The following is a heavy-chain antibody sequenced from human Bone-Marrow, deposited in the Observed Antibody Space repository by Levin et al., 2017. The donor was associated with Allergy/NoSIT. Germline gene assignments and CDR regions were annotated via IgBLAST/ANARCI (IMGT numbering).Heavy chain of an antibody. CDR1: GGSFSGYY. V-gene: IGHV4-34*01. J-gene: IGHJ5*02. D-gene: IGHD6-13*01. CDR3: ARARHGYSSSWDHLKGWFDP. CDR2: INHSGST. Sequence: SQTLSLTCAVYGGSFSGYYWSWIRQPPGKGLEWIGEINHSGSTNYNPSLKSRVTISVDTSKNQFSLKLSSVTAADTAVYYCARARHGYSSSWDHLKGWFDPWGQGTLVTVSS.